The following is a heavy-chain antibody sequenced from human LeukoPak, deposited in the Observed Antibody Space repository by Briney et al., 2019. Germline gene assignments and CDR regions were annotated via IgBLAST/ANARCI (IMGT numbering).Heavy chain of an antibody. J-gene: IGHJ4*02. D-gene: IGHD6-25*01. CDR3: ARDGAAAVNY. Sequence: PGGSLRLSCAASGCTFRTYWMHWVRQAPGKGLVWVSRINSDGSSTRYADSVKGRLTISRDNAKNTLYLQMNSLRAEDTAVYYCARDGAAAVNYWGQGTLVTVSS. V-gene: IGHV3-74*01. CDR1: GCTFRTYW. CDR2: INSDGSST.